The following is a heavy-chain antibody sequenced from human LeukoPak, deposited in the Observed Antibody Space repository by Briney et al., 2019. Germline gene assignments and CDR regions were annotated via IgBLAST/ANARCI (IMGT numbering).Heavy chain of an antibody. CDR2: ISSRSGCI. CDR3: AREEDYFDSSGYYLSAFDI. Sequence: GGSLRLSCAASGFTFSSYSMNWVRQAPGKGLEWVSSISSRSGCIYYADSVKGRFTISRDNAKNSLYLQMNSLRAEDTALYYCAREEDYFDSSGYYLSAFDIWGQGTMVTVSS. V-gene: IGHV3-21*01. CDR1: GFTFSSYS. J-gene: IGHJ3*02. D-gene: IGHD3-22*01.